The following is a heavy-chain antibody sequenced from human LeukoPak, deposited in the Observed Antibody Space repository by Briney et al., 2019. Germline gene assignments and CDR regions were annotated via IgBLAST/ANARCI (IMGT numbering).Heavy chain of an antibody. D-gene: IGHD3-22*01. CDR3: ARYYYDSSDFDAFDI. CDR1: GGSVSTYY. V-gene: IGHV4-59*02. J-gene: IGHJ3*02. Sequence: SETLSLTCSVSGGSVSTYYWSWIRQPPGKGLERIGYIYYNGNTHFNPSLKSRVTISIDMSKNQFSLRLNSVTAADTAIYYCARYYYDSSDFDAFDIWGQGTLVTVSS. CDR2: IYYNGNT.